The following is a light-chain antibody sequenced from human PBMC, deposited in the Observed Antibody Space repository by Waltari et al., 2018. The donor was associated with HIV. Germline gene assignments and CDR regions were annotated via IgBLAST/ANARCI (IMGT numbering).Light chain of an antibody. CDR3: SSYTSSSTWV. CDR2: EVS. V-gene: IGLV2-14*01. Sequence: QSALTQPASVSGSPGQSITISCTGTSSYVGGYNYVSWYQQHPGKAPKLMIYEVSNRPSGVSNRFSGSKSVNTASLTISGLQAEDEADYYCSSYTSSSTWVFGGGTKLTVL. J-gene: IGLJ3*02. CDR1: SSYVGGYNY.